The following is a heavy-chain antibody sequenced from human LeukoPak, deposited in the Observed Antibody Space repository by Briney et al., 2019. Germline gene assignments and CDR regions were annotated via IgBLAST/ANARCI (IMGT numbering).Heavy chain of an antibody. CDR1: GITLSNYG. D-gene: IGHD3-9*01. Sequence: GGSLRLSCAVSGITLSNYGMSWVRQAPGRGLEWVAGISDSGGSTNYADSVKGRFTISRDNSKNTLYLQMNSLRAEDTAVYYCAKGGDILTGYFDYWGQGTLVTVSS. V-gene: IGHV3-23*01. J-gene: IGHJ4*02. CDR2: ISDSGGST. CDR3: AKGGDILTGYFDY.